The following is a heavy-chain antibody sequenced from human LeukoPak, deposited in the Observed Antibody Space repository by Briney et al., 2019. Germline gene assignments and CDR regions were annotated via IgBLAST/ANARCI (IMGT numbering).Heavy chain of an antibody. CDR1: GFTFSSYW. D-gene: IGHD2-2*01. V-gene: IGHV3-74*01. CDR3: ARVWTAVVPAAMPIYYFDY. CDR2: INSDGSST. Sequence: GGSLRLSCAASGFTFSSYWMHWVRQAPGKGLVWASRINSDGSSTSYADSVKGRFIISRDNAKNTLYLQMNSLRAEDTAVYYCARVWTAVVPAAMPIYYFDYWGQGTLVTVSS. J-gene: IGHJ4*02.